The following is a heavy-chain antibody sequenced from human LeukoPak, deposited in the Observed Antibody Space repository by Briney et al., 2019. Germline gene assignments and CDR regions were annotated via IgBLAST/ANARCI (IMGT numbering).Heavy chain of an antibody. Sequence: SETLSLTCTVSGGSISPYYWSWIRQPAGKGLEWIGRIYTSGSTNYNPSLKSRVTVSVDTSKNQFSLKLSSVTAADTAVYYCASYGSGSYGGGTWFDPWGQGTLVTVSS. CDR1: GGSISPYY. V-gene: IGHV4-4*07. CDR3: ASYGSGSYGGGTWFDP. CDR2: IYTSGST. D-gene: IGHD3-10*01. J-gene: IGHJ5*02.